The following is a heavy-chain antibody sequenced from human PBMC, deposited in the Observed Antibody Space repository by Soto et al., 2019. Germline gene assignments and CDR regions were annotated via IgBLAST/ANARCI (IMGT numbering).Heavy chain of an antibody. CDR3: TRSCDGPSCSDY. Sequence: QVQLVESGGGVVQPGRSLSLSCAASGFTFSTYAMHWVRQAPGKGLEWVAVIAYDGINKYYADSVNGRFTISRDNSRNTVNLQMNSLRAEDTAVYDCTRSCDGPSCSDYWGQGTLVTVSS. CDR1: GFTFSTYA. D-gene: IGHD2-15*01. V-gene: IGHV3-30-3*01. CDR2: IAYDGINK. J-gene: IGHJ4*02.